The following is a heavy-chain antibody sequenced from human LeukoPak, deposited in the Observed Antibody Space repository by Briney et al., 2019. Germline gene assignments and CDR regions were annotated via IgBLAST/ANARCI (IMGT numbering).Heavy chain of an antibody. CDR1: GGSISNYY. V-gene: IGHV4-4*07. CDR3: ARDMGSGWYGA. Sequence: ASETLSLTCTVSGGSISNYYWSWIRQPAGKGLEWIGRINPSGSTNYNPSLKSRVTISVDTSKNQFSLKLSSVTAADTAVYYCARDMGSGWYGAWGQGTLVTVSS. CDR2: INPSGST. J-gene: IGHJ4*02. D-gene: IGHD6-19*01.